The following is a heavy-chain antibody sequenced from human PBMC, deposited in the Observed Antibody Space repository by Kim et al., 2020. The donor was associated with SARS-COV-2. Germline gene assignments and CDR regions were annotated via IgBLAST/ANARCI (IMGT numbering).Heavy chain of an antibody. CDR2: IIPILGIT. CDR3: ARASFFYDSSGYHFDY. D-gene: IGHD3-22*01. V-gene: IGHV1-69*04. Sequence: SVKFSCKASGGTFSSYAINWVRQAPGQGLEWMGRIIPILGITNYAQKFQGRVTITADKSTSTAYMELSSLRSEDTAVYYCARASFFYDSSGYHFDYWGQ. CDR1: GGTFSSYA. J-gene: IGHJ4*02.